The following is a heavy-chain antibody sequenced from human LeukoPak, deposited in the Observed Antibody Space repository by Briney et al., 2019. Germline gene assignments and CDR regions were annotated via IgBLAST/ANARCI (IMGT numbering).Heavy chain of an antibody. Sequence: PSQTLSLTCTVSGGSISSGGYYWSWIRQPPGKGLEWIGYIYHSGSTYYNPSLKSRVTISVDRSKNQFSLKLSSVTAADTAVYYCASRAPGEYCSSTSCPPDVWGKGTTVTVSS. D-gene: IGHD2-2*01. CDR2: IYHSGST. CDR1: GGSISSGGYY. V-gene: IGHV4-30-2*02. J-gene: IGHJ6*04. CDR3: ASRAPGEYCSSTSCPPDV.